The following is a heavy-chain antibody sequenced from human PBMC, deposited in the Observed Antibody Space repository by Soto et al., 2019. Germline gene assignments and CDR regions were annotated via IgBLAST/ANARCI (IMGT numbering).Heavy chain of an antibody. Sequence: GGSLRLSCAASGFTFSSYGMHWVRQAPGKGLEWVAVISYDGSSKYSADSVKGRFTISRDNSKNTVYLQMDSLRAEDTAVYYCAKERKATVTTDAFDIWGQGTMVTVSS. J-gene: IGHJ3*02. D-gene: IGHD4-17*01. CDR3: AKERKATVTTDAFDI. CDR2: ISYDGSSK. CDR1: GFTFSSYG. V-gene: IGHV3-30*18.